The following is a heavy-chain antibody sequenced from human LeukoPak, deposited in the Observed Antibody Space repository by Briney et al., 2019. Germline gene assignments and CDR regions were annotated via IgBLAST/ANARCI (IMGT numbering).Heavy chain of an antibody. CDR2: IDQGGNEK. V-gene: IGHV3-7*01. J-gene: IGHJ4*02. Sequence: PGGSLRLSCAASGFTFTSYWMTWVRQVPGKGREWVANIDQGGNEKNYVDSVKGRFTISRDNAKNSLYLQMNSLRAEDTAVYYCARDEVRRPYNYWGRGTLVTVSS. CDR3: ARDEVRRPYNY. CDR1: GFTFTSYW. D-gene: IGHD5-18*01.